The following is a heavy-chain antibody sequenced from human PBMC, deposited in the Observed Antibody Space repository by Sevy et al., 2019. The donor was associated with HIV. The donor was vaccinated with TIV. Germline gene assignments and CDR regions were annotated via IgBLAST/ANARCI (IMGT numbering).Heavy chain of an antibody. CDR2: INQHGSEK. D-gene: IGHD3-16*01. V-gene: IGHV3-7*01. Sequence: GGSLRLSCAASTFTFNDYWMNWVRQAPGKGLEWVANINQHGSEKYFVDSVKGRFTISRDNAKNSLYLQMNSLRAEDTAVIDCARWGGGLDVWGQGTTVTVSS. CDR3: ARWGGGLDV. J-gene: IGHJ6*02. CDR1: TFTFNDYW.